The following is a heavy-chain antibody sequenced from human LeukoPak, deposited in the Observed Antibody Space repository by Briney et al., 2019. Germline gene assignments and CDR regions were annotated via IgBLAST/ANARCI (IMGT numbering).Heavy chain of an antibody. Sequence: RASVKVSCKASGGTFSSYAISWVRQAPGQGLEWMGGIIPIFGTANYAQKFQGRVTTTTDESTSTAYMELSSLRSEDTAVYYCASGIAAAGSGPLFDYWGQGTLVTVSS. CDR2: IIPIFGTA. V-gene: IGHV1-69*05. CDR1: GGTFSSYA. J-gene: IGHJ4*02. CDR3: ASGIAAAGSGPLFDY. D-gene: IGHD6-13*01.